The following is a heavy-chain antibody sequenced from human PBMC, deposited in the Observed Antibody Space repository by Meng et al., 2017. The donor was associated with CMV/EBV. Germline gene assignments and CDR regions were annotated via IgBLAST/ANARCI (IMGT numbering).Heavy chain of an antibody. V-gene: IGHV4-4*07. CDR1: GRPLSSCY. D-gene: IGHD6-13*01. Sequence: VSGRPLSSCYWSWIRQPAGKGLEWIGRIYTSGSTNYNPSLKSRVTMSVDTSKNQFSLKLSSVTAADTAVYYCARDLGAAADPNWFDPWGQGTLVTVSS. J-gene: IGHJ5*02. CDR3: ARDLGAAADPNWFDP. CDR2: IYTSGST.